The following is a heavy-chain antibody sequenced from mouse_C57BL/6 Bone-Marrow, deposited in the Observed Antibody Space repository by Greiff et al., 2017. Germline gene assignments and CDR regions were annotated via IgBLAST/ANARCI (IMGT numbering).Heavy chain of an antibody. CDR2: IYPRSGNT. V-gene: IGHV1-81*01. J-gene: IGHJ2*01. Sequence: VQLQQSGAELARPGASVKLSCKASGYTFTSYGISWVKQRTGQGLEWIGEIYPRSGNTYYNEKFKGKATLTADKSSSTAYMALRSLTSEDSAVYFCAREAGWLLPFDYWGQGTTLTVSS. D-gene: IGHD2-3*01. CDR1: GYTFTSYG. CDR3: AREAGWLLPFDY.